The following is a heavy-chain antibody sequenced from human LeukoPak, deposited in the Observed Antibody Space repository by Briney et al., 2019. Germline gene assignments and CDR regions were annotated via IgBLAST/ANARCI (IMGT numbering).Heavy chain of an antibody. J-gene: IGHJ4*02. CDR3: VKDYNWNIFHY. D-gene: IGHD1/OR15-1a*01. V-gene: IGHV3-64D*09. CDR2: ISSNGGST. CDR1: GFTFSSYA. Sequence: PGGSLRLSCSASGFTFSSYAMHWVRQAPGKGLGYVSGISSNGGSTYYADSVKGRFTISRDNSKNTLYLQMSSLRADDTAVYYCVKDYNWNIFHYWGQGTLVIVSS.